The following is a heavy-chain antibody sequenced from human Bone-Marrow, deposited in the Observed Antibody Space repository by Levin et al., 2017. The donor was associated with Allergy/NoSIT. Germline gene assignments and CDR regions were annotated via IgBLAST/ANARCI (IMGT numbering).Heavy chain of an antibody. CDR1: GGSITTYY. CDR3: ASRTGTHGYFDY. CDR2: IRAGGST. J-gene: IGHJ4*02. D-gene: IGHD1-1*01. Sequence: NASETLSLTCTVSGGSITTYYWSWIRQSPGKGLEWVGYIRAGGSTNYNPSLNGRVTISLDTSRNHFSLTLSSVTAADTAVYFCASRTGTHGYFDYWGQGNLVTVSS. V-gene: IGHV4-59*01.